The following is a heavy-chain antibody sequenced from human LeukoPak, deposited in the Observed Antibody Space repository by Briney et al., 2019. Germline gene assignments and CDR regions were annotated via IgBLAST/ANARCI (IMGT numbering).Heavy chain of an antibody. J-gene: IGHJ4*02. CDR3: ARDSARDGYNFDFGY. Sequence: SVKVSCKASGYTFTSYYMHWVRQTPGQGLEWMGIINPSGGSTSYAQKLQGRVTMTMDMSTSTVYMELSSLRCADTAVYYCARDSARDGYNFDFGYWGQGTLVTVSS. D-gene: IGHD5-24*01. CDR1: GYTFTSYY. V-gene: IGHV1-46*04. CDR2: INPSGGST.